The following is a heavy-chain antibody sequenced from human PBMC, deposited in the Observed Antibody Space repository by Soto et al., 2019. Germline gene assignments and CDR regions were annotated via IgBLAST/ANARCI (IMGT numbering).Heavy chain of an antibody. CDR3: SRGGGGGDPSNWFYP. CDR2: ISGSSSPI. V-gene: IGHV3-48*01. D-gene: IGHD2-21*01. Sequence: MEWLSYISGSSSPIYYADSVKGRFTISRDNAKNSLYLQMNSLRAEDTAVYYCSRGGGGGDPSNWFYPQAQRTPVPVSS. J-gene: IGHJ5*02.